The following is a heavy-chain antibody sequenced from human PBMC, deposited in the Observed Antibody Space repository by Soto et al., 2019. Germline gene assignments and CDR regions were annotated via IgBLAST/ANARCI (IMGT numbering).Heavy chain of an antibody. D-gene: IGHD2-8*02. Sequence: PSETLSLTCPFSGFSIRSGGYYWSWIRQPPGTGLEWIGEINHSGSTNFNPSLKSRVTISVDTSKNQFSLKLTSVTAADTAVYYCARDKITGLFDYWGQGTLVTVSS. V-gene: IGHV4-34*01. CDR1: GFSIRSGGYY. CDR3: ARDKITGLFDY. J-gene: IGHJ4*02. CDR2: INHSGST.